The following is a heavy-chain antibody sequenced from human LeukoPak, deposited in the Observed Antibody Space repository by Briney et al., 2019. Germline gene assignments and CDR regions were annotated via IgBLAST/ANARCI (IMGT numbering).Heavy chain of an antibody. CDR2: ISSSSSYI. CDR3: ARESTYYYDSSGRKEGAFDI. D-gene: IGHD3-22*01. CDR1: GLTVSTNH. J-gene: IGHJ3*02. V-gene: IGHV3-21*01. Sequence: PGGSLRLSCAASGLTVSTNHMSWVRQAPGKGLEWVSSISSSSSYIYYADSVKDRFTISRDNAKNPLYLQMNSLRAEDTAVYYCARESTYYYDSSGRKEGAFDIWGQGTMVTVSS.